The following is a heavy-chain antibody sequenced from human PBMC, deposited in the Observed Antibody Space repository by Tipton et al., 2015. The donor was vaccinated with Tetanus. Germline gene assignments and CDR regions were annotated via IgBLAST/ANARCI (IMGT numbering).Heavy chain of an antibody. CDR2: ISWNSDKI. V-gene: IGHV3-9*01. D-gene: IGHD3-3*01. J-gene: IGHJ4*01. CDR3: AKDKNTILGVAAFDS. CDR1: GFNFKSYA. Sequence: QLVQSGGVLVQPGRSLRLSCGASGFNFKSYAMHWVRQPPGKGLEWVSGISWNSDKIAYADSVKGRFTISRDNAKNSLYLQMNSLRPEDSAFYYCAKDKNTILGVAAFDSWGHGTLVTVSS.